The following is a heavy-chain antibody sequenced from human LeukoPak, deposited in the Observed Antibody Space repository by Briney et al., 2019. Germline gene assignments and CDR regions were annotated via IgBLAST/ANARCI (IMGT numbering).Heavy chain of an antibody. V-gene: IGHV1-2*02. J-gene: IGHJ4*02. CDR3: ARMAILRYFDWLLW. Sequence: ASVKVSCKASGYTFTGYYMHWVRQAPGQGLEWMGWINPNSGGTNYAQKFQGRVTMTRDTSISTAYTELSRLRSDATAVYYCARMAILRYFDWLLWWGQGTLVTVSS. CDR1: GYTFTGYY. D-gene: IGHD3-9*01. CDR2: INPNSGGT.